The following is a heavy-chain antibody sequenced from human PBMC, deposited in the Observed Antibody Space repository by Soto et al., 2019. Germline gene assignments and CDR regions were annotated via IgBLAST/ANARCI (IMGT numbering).Heavy chain of an antibody. V-gene: IGHV4-59*01. CDR1: GDSISSYF. D-gene: IGHD3-10*01. CDR2: IYSDGST. J-gene: IGHJ4*02. Sequence: PSETLSLTCSVSGDSISSYFWTWIRQPPGKGLEWIGYIYSDGSTNYNPSLKSRVTISIDTSKNQFSLKLSSVTAADTAIYYCARGKAGGSGFFDYWGQGVLVTVSS. CDR3: ARGKAGGSGFFDY.